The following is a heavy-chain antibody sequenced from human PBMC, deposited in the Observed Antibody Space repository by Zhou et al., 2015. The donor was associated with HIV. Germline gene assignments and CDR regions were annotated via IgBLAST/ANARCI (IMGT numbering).Heavy chain of an antibody. CDR1: GYTFTSYG. V-gene: IGHV1-18*01. CDR2: ISAYSGNT. CDR3: ARVPSFPRNWFDP. J-gene: IGHJ5*02. Sequence: QVQLVQSGGEVKKPGASVKVSCKASGYTFTSYGISWVRQAPGQGLEWMGWISAYSGNTNYAEKFQGRLTMTTDTSTSTASMELRSLRSDDTAVYYCARVPSFPRNWFDPWGQGTLVTVSS. D-gene: IGHD2/OR15-2a*01.